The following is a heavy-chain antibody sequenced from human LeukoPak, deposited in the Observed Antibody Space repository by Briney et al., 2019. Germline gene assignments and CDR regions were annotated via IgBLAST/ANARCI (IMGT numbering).Heavy chain of an antibody. J-gene: IGHJ4*02. CDR2: ISSTGAYI. CDR3: ARVSPNPYSRGYYHFDY. CDR1: GFAFNTYT. V-gene: IGHV3-21*01. Sequence: GGSLRLSCAASGFAFNTYTMNWVRQTPGKGLEWVSSISSTGAYIYHADSMDGRFTVSRDNARNLLYLHMNSLRAEDSAMYFCARVSPNPYSRGYYHFDYWGQGTLVTVSS. D-gene: IGHD6-25*01.